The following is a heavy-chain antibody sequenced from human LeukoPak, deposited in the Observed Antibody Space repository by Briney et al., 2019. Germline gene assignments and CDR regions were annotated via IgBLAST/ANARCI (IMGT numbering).Heavy chain of an antibody. J-gene: IGHJ4*02. CDR1: GGSTSSSSYY. D-gene: IGHD5-18*01. CDR2: IYYRGST. Sequence: SETKSLTCTVSGGSTSSSSYYWRWIRQPPGRGLEWIGRIYYRGSTYSNPSLKSRVTISVDTSKNPFSRKLSSVTAADTAVYYCARMDTAMGKDYWGQGTLVTVSS. V-gene: IGHV4-39*07. CDR3: ARMDTAMGKDY.